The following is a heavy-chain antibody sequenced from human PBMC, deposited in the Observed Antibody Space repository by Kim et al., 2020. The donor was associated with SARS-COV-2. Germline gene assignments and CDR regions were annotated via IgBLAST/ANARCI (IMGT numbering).Heavy chain of an antibody. D-gene: IGHD1-26*01. CDR3: AMCGNTVFYN. V-gene: IGHV3-74*01. J-gene: IGHJ4*02. Sequence: GGSLRLSCEASGFTFSSYWMHWVREAPGKGLVWVSRINSDGISTSYADSVKGRSTISRDNAKNTLYLQMNSLRAEDTAVYSCAMCGNTVFYNWGRGTLVT. CDR1: GFTFSSYW. CDR2: INSDGIST.